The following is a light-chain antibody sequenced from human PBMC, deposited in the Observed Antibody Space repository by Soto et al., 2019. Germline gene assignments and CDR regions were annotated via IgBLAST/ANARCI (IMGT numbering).Light chain of an antibody. CDR1: QSISSSY. V-gene: IGKV3D-20*02. J-gene: IGKJ5*01. Sequence: EIVLTQSPGTLSLSPGKRATLSCRASQSISSSYLAWYQQRPGQAPRLLIYGASSRATGIPDRFSGSGSGTDFTLTISSLEPEDFAVYYCQQRNSWPPTFTFGQGTRLEIK. CDR3: QQRNSWPPTFT. CDR2: GAS.